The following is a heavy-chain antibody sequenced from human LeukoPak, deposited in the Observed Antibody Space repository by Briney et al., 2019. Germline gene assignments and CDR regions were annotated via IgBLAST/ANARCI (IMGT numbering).Heavy chain of an antibody. V-gene: IGHV4-38-2*02. CDR2: IYHRGST. Sequence: SETLSLTCTVSGYSISSGYYWGWIRQPPGKGLEWIGSIYHRGSTYYSPSLKSRVTISVDTSKNQFSLRLSSVTAADTAMYYCACYDSSAYYVNWGQGTLVTVSS. J-gene: IGHJ4*02. D-gene: IGHD3-22*01. CDR1: GYSISSGYY. CDR3: ACYDSSAYYVN.